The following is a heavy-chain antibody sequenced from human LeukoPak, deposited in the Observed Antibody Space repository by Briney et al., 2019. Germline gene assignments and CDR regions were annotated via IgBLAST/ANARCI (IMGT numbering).Heavy chain of an antibody. CDR3: ARDSSRYYYDSSGYYFAFDI. Sequence: SETLSLTCTVSGGSISSYYWSWIRQPPGKGLEWIGYIYYSGSTNYNPSLKSRVTISVDTSKNQFSLKLSSVTAADTAVYYCARDSSRYYYDSSGYYFAFDIWGQGTMVTVSS. V-gene: IGHV4-59*12. CDR2: IYYSGST. CDR1: GGSISSYY. D-gene: IGHD3-22*01. J-gene: IGHJ3*02.